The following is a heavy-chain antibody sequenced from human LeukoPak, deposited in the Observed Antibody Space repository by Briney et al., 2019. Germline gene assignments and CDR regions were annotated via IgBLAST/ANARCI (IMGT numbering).Heavy chain of an antibody. D-gene: IGHD3-10*01. J-gene: IGHJ4*02. CDR2: INPDGSTT. V-gene: IGHV3-74*01. CDR3: AKDLHYGSADY. CDR1: GFTFSNYW. Sequence: PGGSLRLSCAASGFTFSNYWMHWVRQDPGKGLVWVSFINPDGSTTNYADSVKGRFTISRDNAKNALYLQMNSLRAEDTAVYYCAKDLHYGSADYRGQGTLVTVSS.